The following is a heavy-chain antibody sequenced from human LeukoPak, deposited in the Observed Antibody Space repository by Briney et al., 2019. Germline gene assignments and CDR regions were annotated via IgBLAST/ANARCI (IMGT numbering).Heavy chain of an antibody. D-gene: IGHD3-10*01. CDR1: GGLISSYY. Sequence: PADPLSLMCTVAGGLISSYYGIWIRQPAGKPLEWIGRIYTSGCTNHNPSLKSRITIPVDTSKKQISLKISSVTAANPAVYYFACRTKVRGIIPYLDYWGQGTLVTVSS. CDR3: ACRTKVRGIIPYLDY. CDR2: IYTSGCT. J-gene: IGHJ4*02. V-gene: IGHV4-4*07.